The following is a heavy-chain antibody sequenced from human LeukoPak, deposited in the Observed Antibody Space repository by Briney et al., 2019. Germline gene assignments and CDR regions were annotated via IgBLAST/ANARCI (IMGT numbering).Heavy chain of an antibody. V-gene: IGHV1-69*13. Sequence: ASVKVSCKASGGTFSSYAISWVRQAPGQGLEWMGGIIPIFGTANYAQKFQGRVTITADESTSTAYMELSSLRSEDTAVYYCARGHGDYYYYYMDVWGKGTTVTVSS. CDR1: GGTFSSYA. D-gene: IGHD2-21*01. J-gene: IGHJ6*03. CDR2: IIPIFGTA. CDR3: ARGHGDYYYYYMDV.